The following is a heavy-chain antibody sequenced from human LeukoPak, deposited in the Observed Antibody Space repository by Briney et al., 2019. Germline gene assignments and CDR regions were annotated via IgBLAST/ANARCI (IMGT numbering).Heavy chain of an antibody. V-gene: IGHV4-34*01. CDR2: INHSANT. D-gene: IGHD3-22*01. Sequence: SETLSLTCGVNGGSFSDYYWTWIHRSPGKGLEWIGEINHSANTNYNPSLKSRVTISVDTSKNQFSLKLHSVTAADTAVYYCARSDDPSGYQLDYWGQGTLVTVSS. J-gene: IGHJ4*02. CDR3: ARSDDPSGYQLDY. CDR1: GGSFSDYY.